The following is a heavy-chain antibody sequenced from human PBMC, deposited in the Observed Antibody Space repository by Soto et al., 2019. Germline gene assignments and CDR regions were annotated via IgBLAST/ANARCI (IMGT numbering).Heavy chain of an antibody. CDR1: GGTFSSYA. CDR3: AGQQLNSWRWFDP. CDR2: IIPIFGSA. V-gene: IGHV1-69*01. D-gene: IGHD6-13*01. Sequence: QVQLGQSGAEVEKPGSSVKVSCKASGGTFSSYAISWVRQAPGQGLQWMGGIIPIFGSANYAQKFQGRVTITADESTSTAYMELSSLRSEDTAVYYCAGQQLNSWRWFDPWGQGTLVTVSS. J-gene: IGHJ5*02.